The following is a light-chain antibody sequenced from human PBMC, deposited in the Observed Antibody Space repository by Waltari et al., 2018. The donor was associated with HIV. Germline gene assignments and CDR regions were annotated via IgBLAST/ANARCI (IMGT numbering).Light chain of an antibody. CDR3: QQNIHWPPYT. J-gene: IGKJ2*01. Sequence: LTQSPATLSVSVGERVTLSCRASQSLTANLAWDQQRPGQAPRLLIYGASSRATDIPARFSGSGSGTDYTLTSSTVQSEDSAVYYCQQNIHWPPYTFGQGTKL. V-gene: IGKV3-15*01. CDR1: QSLTAN. CDR2: GAS.